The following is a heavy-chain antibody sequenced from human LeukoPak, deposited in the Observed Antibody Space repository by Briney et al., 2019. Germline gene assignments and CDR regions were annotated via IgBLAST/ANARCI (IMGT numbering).Heavy chain of an antibody. V-gene: IGHV3-11*04. CDR2: ISSSGSTI. D-gene: IGHD3-10*01. CDR3: ARDGRGITPTYYFDY. CDR1: GFTFSDYY. Sequence: GGSLRLSCAASGFTFSDYYMSRIRQAPGKGLEWVSYISSSGSTIYYADSVKGRFTISRDNAKNSLYLQMNSLRAEDTAVYYCARDGRGITPTYYFDYWGQGTLVTVSS. J-gene: IGHJ4*02.